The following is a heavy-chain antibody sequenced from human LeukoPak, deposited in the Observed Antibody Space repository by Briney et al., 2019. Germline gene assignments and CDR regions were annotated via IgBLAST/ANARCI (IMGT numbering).Heavy chain of an antibody. J-gene: IGHJ3*02. Sequence: GESLKISCKGSGYSFTSYWIGWVCQMPGKGLEWMGIIYPGDSDTRYSPSFQGQVTISADKSISTAYLQWSSLKASDTAMYYCARGPLVSRPQGAFDIWGQGTMVTVSS. D-gene: IGHD6-6*01. CDR2: IYPGDSDT. V-gene: IGHV5-51*01. CDR1: GYSFTSYW. CDR3: ARGPLVSRPQGAFDI.